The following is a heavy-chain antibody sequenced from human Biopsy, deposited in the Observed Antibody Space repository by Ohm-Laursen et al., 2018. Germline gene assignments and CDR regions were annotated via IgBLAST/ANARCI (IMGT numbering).Heavy chain of an antibody. V-gene: IGHV4-59*11. CDR1: GGSFTGHY. Sequence: SDTLSLTCAVSGGSFTGHYWTWIRQPPGKGLEWIGHISHTGYTSYKSSLKSRVTISLDTSRKHFSLRLPSLAAADTAVYYCARGSNDFGGLYFPRWGQGTLLTVSS. CDR3: ARGSNDFGGLYFPR. J-gene: IGHJ4*02. CDR2: ISHTGYT. D-gene: IGHD4-23*01.